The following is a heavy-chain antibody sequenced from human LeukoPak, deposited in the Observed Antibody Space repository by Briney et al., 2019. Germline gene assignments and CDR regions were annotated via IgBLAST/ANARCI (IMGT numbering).Heavy chain of an antibody. D-gene: IGHD3-10*01. J-gene: IGHJ4*02. V-gene: IGHV3-33*01. Sequence: GGSLRLSCAASGFTFSSYGMHCVRQAPGKGLEWVAVIWYDGSNKYYADSVKGRFTISRDNSKNTLYLQMNSLRADDTAVYYCARGGEYGSGSYYKYWGQGTLVTVSS. CDR1: GFTFSSYG. CDR2: IWYDGSNK. CDR3: ARGGEYGSGSYYKY.